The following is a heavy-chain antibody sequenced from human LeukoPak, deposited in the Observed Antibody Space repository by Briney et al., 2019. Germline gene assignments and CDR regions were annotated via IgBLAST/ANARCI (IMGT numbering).Heavy chain of an antibody. J-gene: IGHJ3*02. CDR3: ARGVVPAARGAFDI. CDR1: GFTFDDYG. V-gene: IGHV3-20*04. CDR2: INWNGGST. Sequence: GGSLRLSCAASGFTFDDYGMSWVRQAPGKGLEWVSGINWNGGSTGYADSVKGRFTISRDNAKNSLYLQMNSLRAEDTALYYCARGVVPAARGAFDIWGQGTMVTISS. D-gene: IGHD2-2*01.